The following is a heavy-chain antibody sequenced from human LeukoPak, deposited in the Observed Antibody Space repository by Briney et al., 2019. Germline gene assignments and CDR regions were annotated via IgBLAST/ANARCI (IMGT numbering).Heavy chain of an antibody. CDR3: ARVVPKYYYYYGMDV. CDR1: GGSISSYY. CDR2: IYYSGST. V-gene: IGHV4-59*01. J-gene: IGHJ6*02. Sequence: SETLSLTCTVSGGSISSYYWSWIRQPPGKGLEWIGYIYYSGSTNYNPSLKSRVTISVDTSKNQFSLKLSSVTAADTAVYYCARVVPKYYYYYGMDVWGQGITVTVSS.